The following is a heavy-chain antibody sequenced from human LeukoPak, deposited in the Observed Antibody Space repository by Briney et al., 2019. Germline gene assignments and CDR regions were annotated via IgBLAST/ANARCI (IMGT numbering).Heavy chain of an antibody. CDR1: GYTFTGYY. CDR2: INPNSGGT. V-gene: IGHV1-2*02. J-gene: IGHJ6*02. Sequence: ASVKVSCKASGYTFTGYYMHWVRQAPGQGLEWMGWINPNSGGTNYAQKFQGRVTMTRDTSIGTAYMELSRLRSDDTAVYYCARVLSGYEYYYYGMDVWGQGTTVTVSS. CDR3: ARVLSGYEYYYYGMDV. D-gene: IGHD5-12*01.